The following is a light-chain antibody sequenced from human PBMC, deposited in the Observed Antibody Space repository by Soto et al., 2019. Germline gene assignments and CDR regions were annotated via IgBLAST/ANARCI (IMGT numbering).Light chain of an antibody. CDR1: SSDVGAYNY. CDR2: EVS. CDR3: FSNAGGNKLI. V-gene: IGLV2-8*01. Sequence: QSALTQPPSASGSPGQSVTISCAGTSSDVGAYNYVSWYQQHPGKAPKLMIYEVSKRPSGVPGRFSGSKSGSTASLTVSGLQPEDEADYYCFSNAGGNKLIFGGGTKLTVL. J-gene: IGLJ2*01.